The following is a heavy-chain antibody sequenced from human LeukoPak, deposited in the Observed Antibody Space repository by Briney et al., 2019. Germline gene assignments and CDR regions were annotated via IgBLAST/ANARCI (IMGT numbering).Heavy chain of an antibody. Sequence: GGPLRLSCAACVFPFSSYAMHGVRQAPGEGEEYVSAISNDGGRTYYANSVKGRFTISRDNSKNTLYLQMRRLRAEDMAVYYCARGGSFDYWGQGILVTVSS. CDR3: ARGGSFDY. CDR2: ISNDGGRT. CDR1: VFPFSSYA. J-gene: IGHJ4*02. V-gene: IGHV3-64*01. D-gene: IGHD2-15*01.